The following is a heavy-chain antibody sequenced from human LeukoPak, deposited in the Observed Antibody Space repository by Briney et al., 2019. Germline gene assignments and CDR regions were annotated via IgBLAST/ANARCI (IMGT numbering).Heavy chain of an antibody. CDR2: ISSSSSYI. V-gene: IGHV3-21*01. CDR3: ARDRYDYGDKRSLGD. D-gene: IGHD4-17*01. Sequence: GGSLRLSCAASGFTFSSYSMNWVRQAPGKGLEWVSSISSSSSYIYYADSVKGRFTISRDNAKNSLYLQMNSLRAEDTAVYYCARDRYDYGDKRSLGDWGQGTLVTVSS. J-gene: IGHJ4*02. CDR1: GFTFSSYS.